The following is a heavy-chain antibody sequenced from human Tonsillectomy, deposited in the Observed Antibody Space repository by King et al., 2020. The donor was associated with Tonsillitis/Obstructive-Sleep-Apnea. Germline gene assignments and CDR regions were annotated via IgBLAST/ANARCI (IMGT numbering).Heavy chain of an antibody. D-gene: IGHD3-10*01. V-gene: IGHV3-23*01. CDR1: GITFSSYA. J-gene: IGHJ4*02. CDR3: AKAMVQGIIITIFDY. CDR2: ISGGGCST. Sequence: VQLMESGGGLVQPGGSLRLSCAASGITFSSYAMSWVRQAPGKGLEWVSTISGGGCSTYYADSVKGRFTISRDNSKNTLYLQMDSLRAEDTAVYYCAKAMVQGIIITIFDYWGQGTLVTVSS.